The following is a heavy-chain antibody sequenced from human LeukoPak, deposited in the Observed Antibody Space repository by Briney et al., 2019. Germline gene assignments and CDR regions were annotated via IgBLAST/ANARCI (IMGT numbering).Heavy chain of an antibody. CDR1: GGSISSSSYY. V-gene: IGHV4-39*01. Sequence: KPSETLSLTCTVSGGSISSSSYYWGWIRQPPGKGLEWIGSIYYSGSTYYNPSLKSRVTISVDTSKNQFSLKLSSVTAADTAVYYCARPQGTLPGYYYYMDVWGKGTTVTVSS. J-gene: IGHJ6*03. D-gene: IGHD1-14*01. CDR3: ARPQGTLPGYYYYMDV. CDR2: IYYSGST.